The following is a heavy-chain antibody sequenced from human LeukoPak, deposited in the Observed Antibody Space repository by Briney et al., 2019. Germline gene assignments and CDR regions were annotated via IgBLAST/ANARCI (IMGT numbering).Heavy chain of an antibody. CDR3: ARSHDHLWGNYPDY. CDR1: GGSIDSTNW. CDR2: IHHDGRI. Sequence: PSETLSLTCDVSGGSIDSTNWWNWVRQPLGKGLEWIGEIHHDGRINYNPSLKSRVTLSVDKSKNQFSLRLNSVTAADTAMYYCARSHDHLWGNYPDYWGQGTLVTVSS. J-gene: IGHJ4*02. V-gene: IGHV4/OR15-8*01. D-gene: IGHD3-16*02.